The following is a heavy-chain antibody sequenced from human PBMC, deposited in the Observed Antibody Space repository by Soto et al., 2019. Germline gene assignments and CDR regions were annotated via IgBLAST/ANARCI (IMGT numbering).Heavy chain of an antibody. V-gene: IGHV4-59*01. J-gene: IGHJ4*02. D-gene: IGHD1-20*01. CDR1: DSSLNNYY. CDR3: ARGRSNFRY. Sequence: SXTLSLTFTVSDSSLNNYYWSWIRQPPGKGLEWIGYIHNSGESNYNPSLQSRVTILVDTSKSQFSLKLPSVTAADTAVYYCARGRSNFRYWGQGTLVTVSS. CDR2: IHNSGES.